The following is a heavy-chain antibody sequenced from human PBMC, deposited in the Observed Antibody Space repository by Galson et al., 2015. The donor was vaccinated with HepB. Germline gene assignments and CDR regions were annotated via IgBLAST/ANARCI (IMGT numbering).Heavy chain of an antibody. CDR1: GFTFSNYW. V-gene: IGHV3-21*01. J-gene: IGHJ4*02. CDR3: ARDDIVGATPLYFDY. Sequence: SLRLSCAASGFTFSNYWMSWVRQAPGKGLEWVSSISSSSSYIYYADSVKGRFTISRDNAKNSLYLQMNSLRAEDTAVYYCARDDIVGATPLYFDYWGQGTLVTVSS. CDR2: ISSSSSYI. D-gene: IGHD1-26*01.